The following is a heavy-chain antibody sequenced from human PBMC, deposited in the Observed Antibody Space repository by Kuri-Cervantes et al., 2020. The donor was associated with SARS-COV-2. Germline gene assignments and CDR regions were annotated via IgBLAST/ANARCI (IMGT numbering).Heavy chain of an antibody. V-gene: IGHV4-61*09. J-gene: IGHJ3*02. CDR1: GGSISSGSYY. CDR3: AAWVVTTWGAFDI. Sequence: SETLSLTCTVSGGSISSGSYYWSWIRQPAGKGLEWIGYIYTSGSTNYNPSLKSRVTISVDTSKNQFSLKLSSVTAADTAVYYCAAWVVTTWGAFDIWGQGTMVTVSS. CDR2: IYTSGST. D-gene: IGHD4-23*01.